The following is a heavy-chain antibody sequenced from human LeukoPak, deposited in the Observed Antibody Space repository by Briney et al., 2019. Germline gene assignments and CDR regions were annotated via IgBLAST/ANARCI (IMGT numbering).Heavy chain of an antibody. Sequence: SVKVSCKASGGTFSSYAISWARQAPGQGLEWMGGIIPIFGTANYAQKFQGRVTITADKSTSTAYMELSSLRSEDTAVYYCAREDPIAGGWFDPWGQGTLVTVSS. V-gene: IGHV1-69*06. D-gene: IGHD2/OR15-2a*01. CDR3: AREDPIAGGWFDP. CDR2: IIPIFGTA. J-gene: IGHJ5*02. CDR1: GGTFSSYA.